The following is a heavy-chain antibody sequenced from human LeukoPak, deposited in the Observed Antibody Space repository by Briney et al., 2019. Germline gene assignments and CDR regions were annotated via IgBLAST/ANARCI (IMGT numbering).Heavy chain of an antibody. CDR1: GFTFWSFA. D-gene: IGHD1-26*01. Sequence: GGSLRHSCVTCGFTFWSFAMTGVPPARGERAEWVSSLIHRGGATDYADSKKGRFTVSRDNSKSTLYLQIESLRVEDTAVYYCTRQTFRGRERSDSDSWGQGTLVTVSS. J-gene: IGHJ4*02. CDR3: TRQTFRGRERSDSDS. V-gene: IGHV3-23*01. CDR2: LIHRGGAT.